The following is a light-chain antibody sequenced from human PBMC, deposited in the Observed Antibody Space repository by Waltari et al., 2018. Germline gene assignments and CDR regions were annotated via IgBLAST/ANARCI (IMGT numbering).Light chain of an antibody. CDR2: EDT. V-gene: IGLV2-23*01. CDR1: RSDVGRYNL. CDR3: CSYAGSSPHVV. J-gene: IGLJ2*01. Sequence: QSALTQPASVSGSPGQSITISCTGTRSDVGRYNLFSWYQQHPGKAPNLMIYEDTKRPSGVSDRFSGSKSGNTASLTISGLQAEDEADYYCCSYAGSSPHVVFGGGTKLTVL.